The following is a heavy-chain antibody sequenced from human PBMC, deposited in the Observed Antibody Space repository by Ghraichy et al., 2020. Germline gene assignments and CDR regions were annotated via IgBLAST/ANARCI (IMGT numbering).Heavy chain of an antibody. D-gene: IGHD5-18*01. CDR3: ARAHPKGYSLYYYYYYMDV. J-gene: IGHJ6*03. CDR2: IYYSGST. V-gene: IGHV4-31*03. CDR1: GGSISSGGYY. Sequence: SQTLSLTCTVSGGSISSGGYYWSWIRQHPGKGLEWIGYIYYSGSTYYNPSLKSRVTISVDTSKNQFSLKLSSVTAADTAVYYCARAHPKGYSLYYYYYYMDVWGKGTTVTVSS.